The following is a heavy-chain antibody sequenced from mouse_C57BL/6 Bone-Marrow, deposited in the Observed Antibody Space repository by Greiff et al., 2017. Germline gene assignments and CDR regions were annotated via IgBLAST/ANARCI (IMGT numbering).Heavy chain of an antibody. CDR2: INPDSSTI. V-gene: IGHV4-1*01. D-gene: IGHD2-3*01. CDR1: GVDFSRYW. Sequence: AAGGVDFSRYWMSWVRRAPGKGLEWIGEINPDSSTINYAPSLKDKFIISRDNAKNTLYLQMSKVRSEDTALYYCARQDDGYPFAYWGQGTLVTVSA. J-gene: IGHJ3*01. CDR3: ARQDDGYPFAY.